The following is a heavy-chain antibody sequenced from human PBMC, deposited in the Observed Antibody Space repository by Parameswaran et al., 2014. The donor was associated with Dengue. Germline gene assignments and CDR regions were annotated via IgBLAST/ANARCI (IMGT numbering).Heavy chain of an antibody. Sequence: CVRQAPGQGLEWMGWMNPNSGNTGYAQKFQGRVTITRNTSISTAYMELSSLRSEDTAVYYCARDTVGGGADYWAREPWSPSPQ. D-gene: IGHD2-21*01. CDR2: MNPNSGNT. J-gene: IGHJ4*02. CDR3: ARDTVGGGADY. V-gene: IGHV1-8*03.